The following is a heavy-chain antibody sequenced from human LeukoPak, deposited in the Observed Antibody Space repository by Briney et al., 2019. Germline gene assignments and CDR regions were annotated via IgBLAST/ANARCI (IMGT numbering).Heavy chain of an antibody. CDR3: ARHRGYNQRPPDY. J-gene: IGHJ4*02. V-gene: IGHV4-39*01. CDR1: GVSISSTTYY. Sequence: SETLSLTCTVSGVSISSTTYYWGWIRQPPGKGLEWIGSIYYSGNTYYNPSLKSRVTISVDTSKNQFSLKLSSVTAADTAVYYCARHRGYNQRPPDYWGQGTLVTVSS. D-gene: IGHD5-24*01. CDR2: IYYSGNT.